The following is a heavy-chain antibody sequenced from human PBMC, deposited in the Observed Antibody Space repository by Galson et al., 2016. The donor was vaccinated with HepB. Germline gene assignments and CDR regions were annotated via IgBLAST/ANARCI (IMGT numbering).Heavy chain of an antibody. V-gene: IGHV6-1*01. J-gene: IGHJ3*02. CDR2: TYYRSKWYT. D-gene: IGHD4-23*01. Sequence: CAISGDSVSSNSAAWNWIRQSPSRGLEWLGRTYYRSKWYTDYAVSVKSRKTVNPDTSKNQFFLQRNSVTPEDTAVYYCARGPPVSNSIFDMWGQGTMVTVSS. CDR3: ARGPPVSNSIFDM. CDR1: GDSVSSNSAA.